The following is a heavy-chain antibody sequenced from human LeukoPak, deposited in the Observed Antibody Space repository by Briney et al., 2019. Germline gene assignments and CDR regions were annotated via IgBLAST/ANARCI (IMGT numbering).Heavy chain of an antibody. CDR1: GFTFNDYF. Sequence: GGSLRLSCTSSGFTFNDYFMSWIRQAPGKGLEWVSYISISGTTIYYADSVKGRFTISRDNAKNSLYLQMNSLRAEDTAVFYCARDYGFGGNYMDVWGKGTTVTVSS. J-gene: IGHJ6*03. CDR2: ISISGTTI. D-gene: IGHD3-16*01. CDR3: ARDYGFGGNYMDV. V-gene: IGHV3-11*04.